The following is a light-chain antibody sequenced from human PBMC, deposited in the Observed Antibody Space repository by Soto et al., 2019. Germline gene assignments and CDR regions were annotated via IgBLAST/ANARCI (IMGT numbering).Light chain of an antibody. CDR2: GAS. V-gene: IGKV1-39*01. Sequence: DIQMTQSPSSLSASVGDRVTITCRGSQSISSNLNWYQQKPGKAPKLLIFGASSLQSGVPSRFSGRRSGTDFTLTISSLQPEDFATYYCQQSYRTPYTFGQWTKLEI. CDR3: QQSYRTPYT. CDR1: QSISSN. J-gene: IGKJ2*01.